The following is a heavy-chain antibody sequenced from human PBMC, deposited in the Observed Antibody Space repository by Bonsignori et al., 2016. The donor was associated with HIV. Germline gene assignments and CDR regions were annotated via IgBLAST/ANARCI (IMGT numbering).Heavy chain of an antibody. J-gene: IGHJ3*02. CDR3: ARGELLWFGESTDAFVY. V-gene: IGHV3-48*03. Sequence: WIRQPPGKGLEWVSYISSSGSTIYYADSVKGRFTISRDNAKNSLYLQMNSLRAEDTAVYYCARGELLWFGESTDAFVYLGPKGQWSPSPQ. D-gene: IGHD3-10*01. CDR2: ISSSGSTI.